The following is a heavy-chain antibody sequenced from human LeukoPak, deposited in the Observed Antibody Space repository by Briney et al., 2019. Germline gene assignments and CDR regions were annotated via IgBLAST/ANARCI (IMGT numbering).Heavy chain of an antibody. CDR1: CPSVSIYY. D-gene: IGHD2-21*01. CDR3: ARGGDPRYGMDV. V-gene: IGHV4-59*02. Sequence: QSLSLTRTVSCPSVSIYYWSCVRQPAGEGLEWLGNIDYSGSTNYNPSLRSRVTISVDTSKTQCSLKLSSVTAADTAVYYCARGGDPRYGMDVWGQGTTVTVTS. J-gene: IGHJ6*02. CDR2: IDYSGST.